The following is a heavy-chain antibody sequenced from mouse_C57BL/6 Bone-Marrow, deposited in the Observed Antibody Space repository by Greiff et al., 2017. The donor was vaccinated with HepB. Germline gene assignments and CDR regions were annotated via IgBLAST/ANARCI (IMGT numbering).Heavy chain of an antibody. CDR1: GYTFTNYY. D-gene: IGHD2-4*01. V-gene: IGHV1-18*01. Sequence: EVQLQQSGPELVKPGASVKIPCKASGYTFTNYYMDWVKQRHGQSLEWIGDINPNNGGTIYNQKFKGKATLTVDKSSSTAYMELRSLTYEDTAVYYCARLGDYDYDLDYWGQGTSVTVSS. CDR3: ARLGDYDYDLDY. CDR2: INPNNGGT. J-gene: IGHJ4*01.